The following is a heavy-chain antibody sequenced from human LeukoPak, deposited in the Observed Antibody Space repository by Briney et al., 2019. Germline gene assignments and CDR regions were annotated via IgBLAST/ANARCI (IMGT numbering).Heavy chain of an antibody. CDR1: GGSFSGYY. CDR2: INHSGST. D-gene: IGHD1-26*01. J-gene: IGHJ4*02. Sequence: PSETLSLTCAVHGGSFSGYYWSWIRQPPGKGLEWIGEINHSGSTNYNPSLKSRVTISVDTSKNQFSLKLSSVTAADTAVYYCARGRASGSYPFDYWGQGTLVTVSS. V-gene: IGHV4-34*01. CDR3: ARGRASGSYPFDY.